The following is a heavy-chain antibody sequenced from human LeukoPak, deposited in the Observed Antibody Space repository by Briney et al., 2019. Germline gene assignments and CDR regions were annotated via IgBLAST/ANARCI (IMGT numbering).Heavy chain of an antibody. CDR2: IGAYNGNT. Sequence: ASVKVSCKASGYTFTSYGISWVRQAPGQGLEWMGWIGAYNGNTNYAQKLQGRVTMTTDTSTSTAYMELRSLRSDDTAVYYCARDITIAAAGYYYYYMDVWGKGTTVTVSS. V-gene: IGHV1-18*01. CDR3: ARDITIAAAGYYYYYMDV. D-gene: IGHD6-13*01. J-gene: IGHJ6*03. CDR1: GYTFTSYG.